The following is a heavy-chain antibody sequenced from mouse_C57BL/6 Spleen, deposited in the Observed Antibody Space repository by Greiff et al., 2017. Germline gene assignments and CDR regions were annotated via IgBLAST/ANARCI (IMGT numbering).Heavy chain of an antibody. D-gene: IGHD1-1*01. CDR1: GFTFTDYY. CDR2: IRNKANGYTT. Sequence: EVMLVESGGGLVQPGGSLSLSCAASGFTFTDYYMSWVRQPPGKALEWLGFIRNKANGYTTEYSASVKGRFTISRDNSQSILYLQMNALRAEDSATYYCARYTTVVASGFDYWGQGTTLTVSS. V-gene: IGHV7-3*01. J-gene: IGHJ2*01. CDR3: ARYTTVVASGFDY.